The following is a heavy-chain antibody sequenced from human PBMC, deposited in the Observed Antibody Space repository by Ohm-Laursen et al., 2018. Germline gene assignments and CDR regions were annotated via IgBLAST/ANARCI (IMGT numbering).Heavy chain of an antibody. Sequence: GTLSLTCPVSGDSMNNYYWTWIRQPPGNGLEWIGYVYYTGSTSYNPSLMNRVTISLDTSKNQFSLSLSSVTAADTAVYYCARRTYFYGSGNFYSYYYGLDVWGQGTTVTVSS. CDR3: ARRTYFYGSGNFYSYYYGLDV. V-gene: IGHV4-59*08. CDR2: VYYTGST. D-gene: IGHD3-10*01. CDR1: GDSMNNYY. J-gene: IGHJ6*02.